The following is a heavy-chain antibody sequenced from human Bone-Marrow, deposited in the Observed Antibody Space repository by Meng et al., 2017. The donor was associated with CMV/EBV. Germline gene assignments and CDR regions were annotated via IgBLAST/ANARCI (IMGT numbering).Heavy chain of an antibody. V-gene: IGHV3-11*04. CDR3: AKGDYGDYIAY. CDR1: GFTFSDYY. J-gene: IGHJ4*02. Sequence: GESLKISCAASGFTFSDYYMSWIRQAPGKGLEWVSYISSSGSTIYYADSVKGRFTISRDNSKNTLYLQMNSLRAEDTAVYYCAKGDYGDYIAYWGQGTLVTVYS. CDR2: ISSSGSTI. D-gene: IGHD4-17*01.